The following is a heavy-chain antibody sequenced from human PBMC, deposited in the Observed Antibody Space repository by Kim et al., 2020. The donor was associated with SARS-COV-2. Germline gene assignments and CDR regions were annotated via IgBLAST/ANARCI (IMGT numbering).Heavy chain of an antibody. V-gene: IGHV6-1*01. CDR3: ARDILTDSSGWYVPHNWFDP. Sequence: SQTLSLTCAISGDSVSSNSAAWNWIRQSPSRGLEWLGRTYYRSKWYNDYAVSVKSRITINPDTSKNQFSLQLNSVTPEDTAVYYCARDILTDSSGWYVPHNWFDPWGQGTLVTVSS. CDR2: TYYRSKWYN. CDR1: GDSVSSNSAA. D-gene: IGHD6-19*01. J-gene: IGHJ5*02.